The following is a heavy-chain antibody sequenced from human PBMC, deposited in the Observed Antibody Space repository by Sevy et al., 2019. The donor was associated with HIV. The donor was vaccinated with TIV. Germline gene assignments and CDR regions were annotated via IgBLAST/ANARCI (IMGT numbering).Heavy chain of an antibody. CDR1: GGSSTSLY. CDR3: AGENAWGRGYS. D-gene: IGHD1-26*01. V-gene: IGHV4-59*08. CDR2: IYYNGHI. J-gene: IGHJ4*02. Sequence: SETLSLTCTVSGGSSTSLYWNWIRQPPGKGLEWIANIYYNGHINYNPSLKSRVTLSLDTSKNQFSLRLSSVTAADTAMYYCAGENAWGRGYSWGQGTLVIVSS.